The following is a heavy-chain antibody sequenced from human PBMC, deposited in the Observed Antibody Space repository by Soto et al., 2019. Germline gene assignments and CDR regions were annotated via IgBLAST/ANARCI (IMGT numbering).Heavy chain of an antibody. CDR3: ARDGSVAARPNYYAMDV. Sequence: EVQLVETGGGLIQPGGSLRLSCADSEFTVSGNYMSWVRQAPGKGLEWVSVIYSGGSTYYADSVKGRFTISRDNSKNTLYLHMNSLRAEDTAVYYRARDGSVAARPNYYAMDVWGQGTTVTVSS. CDR1: EFTVSGNY. J-gene: IGHJ6*02. CDR2: IYSGGST. V-gene: IGHV3-53*02. D-gene: IGHD6-6*01.